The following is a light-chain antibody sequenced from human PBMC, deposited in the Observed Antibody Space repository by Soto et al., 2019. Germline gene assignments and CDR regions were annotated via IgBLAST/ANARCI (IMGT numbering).Light chain of an antibody. V-gene: IGKV3-15*01. Sequence: IVMTQSPATVSVSPGESTSLSCRASRTIGTNLGWYQQKPGQAPRLLISKTSNRATGVPARFSGSGSGTEFTLTIPSLQSEDIAVYYCQQYADWPLTVGGRTKVDI. CDR1: RTIGTN. CDR3: QQYADWPLT. CDR2: KTS. J-gene: IGKJ4*01.